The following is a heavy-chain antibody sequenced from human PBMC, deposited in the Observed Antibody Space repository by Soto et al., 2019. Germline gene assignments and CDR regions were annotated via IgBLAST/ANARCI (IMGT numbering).Heavy chain of an antibody. CDR2: ISYDGSNK. Sequence: QVQLVESGGGVVQPGRSLRLSCAASGFTFSSYGMHWVRQAPGKGLEWVAVISYDGSNKYYADSVKGRFTISRDNSKNTLYLQMNSLRAEDTAVHYCAKGRAGSGWYYFDYWGQGTLVTVSS. CDR1: GFTFSSYG. J-gene: IGHJ4*02. D-gene: IGHD6-19*01. V-gene: IGHV3-30*18. CDR3: AKGRAGSGWYYFDY.